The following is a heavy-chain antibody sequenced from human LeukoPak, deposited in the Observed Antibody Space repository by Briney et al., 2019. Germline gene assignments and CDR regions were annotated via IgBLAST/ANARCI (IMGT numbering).Heavy chain of an antibody. CDR2: IKGYNGDT. CDR3: ARSGHCSGSACYSEGIDF. CDR1: GYTFNNSG. V-gene: IGHV1-18*01. J-gene: IGHJ4*02. D-gene: IGHD2-21*01. Sequence: ASVKVSCKTSGYTFNNSGITWVRQASGQGLEWMGWIKGYNGDTAYAQMFQGRFTMTIDASTSTSSMELSGLRSDDTAVYYCARSGHCSGSACYSEGIDFWGQGTLVTVSS.